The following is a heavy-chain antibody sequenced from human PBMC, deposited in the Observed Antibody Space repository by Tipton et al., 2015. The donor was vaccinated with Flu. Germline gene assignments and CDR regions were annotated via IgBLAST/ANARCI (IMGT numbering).Heavy chain of an antibody. Sequence: TLSLTCAVSGDSISSDYFWDWIRQPPGKGLEWIAAIHRSGSTKYNPSLKSRVTISVDRSKNQFSLKLSSVTAADTAVYYCARDIAAAGTRYYFDYWGQGTLVTVSS. J-gene: IGHJ4*02. CDR2: IHRSGST. V-gene: IGHV4-38-2*02. D-gene: IGHD6-13*01. CDR1: GDSISSDYF. CDR3: ARDIAAAGTRYYFDY.